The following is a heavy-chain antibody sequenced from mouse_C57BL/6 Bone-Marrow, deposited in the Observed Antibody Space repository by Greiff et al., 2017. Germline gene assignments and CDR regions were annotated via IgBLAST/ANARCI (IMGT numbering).Heavy chain of an antibody. D-gene: IGHD2-1*01. J-gene: IGHJ4*01. CDR1: GFTFSSYT. CDR2: ISGGGGNT. CDR3: ARHLYSVDY. V-gene: IGHV5-9*01. Sequence: EVKVEESGGGLVQPGGSLKLSCAASGFTFSSYTMSWVRQTPEKRLEWVATISGGGGNTYYPDSVKGRFTISRDNAKNTLYLQMSSLMSEDTDLYYCARHLYSVDYWGQGTSVTVSS.